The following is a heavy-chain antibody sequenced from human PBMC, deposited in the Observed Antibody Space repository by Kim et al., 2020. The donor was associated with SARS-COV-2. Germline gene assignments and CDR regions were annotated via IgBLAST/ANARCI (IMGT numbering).Heavy chain of an antibody. J-gene: IGHJ4*02. CDR1: GFTFSSYA. D-gene: IGHD3-22*01. CDR3: ARDPEYYYDSSGYPSY. CDR2: ISYDGSNK. Sequence: GGSLRLSCAASGFTFSSYAMHWVRQAPGKGLEWVAVISYDGSNKYYADSVKGRFTISRDNSKNTLYLQMNSLRAEDTAVYYCARDPEYYYDSSGYPSYWGQGTLVTVSS. V-gene: IGHV3-30*04.